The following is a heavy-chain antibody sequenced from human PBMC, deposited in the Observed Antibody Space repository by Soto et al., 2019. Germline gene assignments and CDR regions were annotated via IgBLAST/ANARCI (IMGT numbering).Heavy chain of an antibody. CDR3: VRGGSNYAS. Sequence: GGSLRLSCTASGFTFSDSWMTWVRQAPGKGLEWVARIKPDESEKKYADSVKGRFSISRDNAKNSMYLQMDSLRGEDTAVYYCVRGGSNYASWGQGTLVTVSS. D-gene: IGHD4-4*01. J-gene: IGHJ5*02. CDR1: GFTFSDSW. V-gene: IGHV3-7*01. CDR2: IKPDESEK.